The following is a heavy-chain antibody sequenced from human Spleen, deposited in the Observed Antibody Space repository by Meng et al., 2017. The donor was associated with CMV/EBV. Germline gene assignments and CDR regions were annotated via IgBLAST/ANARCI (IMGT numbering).Heavy chain of an antibody. V-gene: IGHV3-23*01. CDR3: AREGRPAVRADFDW. Sequence: GESLKISCAASGFTFSSYAMHWVRQAPGKGLEWVSAITGSGGSTYYTDSVKGRFTISRDNSKNTLYLQLNSLRAEDTAVYYCAREGRPAVRADFDWWGQGSLVTVSS. J-gene: IGHJ4*02. CDR2: ITGSGGST. CDR1: GFTFSSYA. D-gene: IGHD4-23*01.